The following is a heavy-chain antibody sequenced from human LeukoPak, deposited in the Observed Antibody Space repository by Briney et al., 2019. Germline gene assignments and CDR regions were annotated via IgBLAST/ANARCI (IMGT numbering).Heavy chain of an antibody. CDR2: IYYTGST. J-gene: IGHJ4*02. Sequence: SETLSLTCAVSGGSISGGKDFWRWIRQAPGKGREWIASIYYTGSTYDNPSLKSRVTISVDTSNSEFSLMVHSVTAADTAMYYCARRGITYSTSFFDSWGQGTLVTVAS. CDR1: GGSISGGKDF. CDR3: ARRGITYSTSFFDS. V-gene: IGHV4-39*01. D-gene: IGHD6-13*01.